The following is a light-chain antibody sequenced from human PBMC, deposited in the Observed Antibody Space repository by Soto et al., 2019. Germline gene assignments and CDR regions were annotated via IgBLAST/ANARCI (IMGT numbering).Light chain of an antibody. J-gene: IGKJ4*01. V-gene: IGKV3-11*01. CDR2: GAS. Sequence: EIVLSQSPATLSSFPGDRVTLSCRASQGVGSNLAWYQQKPGQAPRLLIYGASNRATAIPARFSGSGSGTDFTLTISSLQPEDFAVYYCHQRSNWPPTFGGGTKVDIK. CDR3: HQRSNWPPT. CDR1: QGVGSN.